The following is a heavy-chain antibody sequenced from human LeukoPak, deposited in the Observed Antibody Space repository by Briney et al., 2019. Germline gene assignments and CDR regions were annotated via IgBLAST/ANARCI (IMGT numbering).Heavy chain of an antibody. V-gene: IGHV3-21*01. CDR1: GFTFSSYS. D-gene: IGHD6-19*01. J-gene: IGHJ6*03. CDR2: ISSSSSYI. Sequence: GGSLRLSCAASGFTFSSYSMNWVRQAPGKGLEWVSSISSSSSYIYYADSVKGRFTISRDNAKNSLYLQMNSLRAVDTAVYYCARGDARPVRAVAGTGVVGYYYYYMDVWGKGTTVTVSS. CDR3: ARGDARPVRAVAGTGVVGYYYYYMDV.